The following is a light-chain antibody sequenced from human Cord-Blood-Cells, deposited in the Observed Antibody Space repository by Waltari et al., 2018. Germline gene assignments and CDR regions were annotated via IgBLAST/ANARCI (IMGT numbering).Light chain of an antibody. V-gene: IGLV2-11*01. Sequence: QSALTQPRSVSGSPGQSVTISCTGTSSDVGGYNYVSLYQQHPGKAPKLMIYDVSKRPSGVPDRFSGSKSGNTASLTISGLQAEDEADYYCCSYAGSYTPFGTGTKVTVL. CDR3: CSYAGSYTP. CDR2: DVS. J-gene: IGLJ1*01. CDR1: SSDVGGYNY.